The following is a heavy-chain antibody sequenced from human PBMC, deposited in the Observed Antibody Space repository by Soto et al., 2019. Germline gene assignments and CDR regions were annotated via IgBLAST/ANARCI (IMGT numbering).Heavy chain of an antibody. CDR1: GFTFSNAW. CDR3: TTDPKGDVVSFYGMDV. V-gene: IGHV3-15*01. D-gene: IGHD2-8*02. J-gene: IGHJ6*02. CDR2: IKSKTDGGTT. Sequence: KPGGSLRLSCAASGFTFSNAWMSWVRQAPGKGLEWVGRIKSKTDGGTTDYAAPVKGRFTISRDDSKNTLYLQMNSLKTEDTAVYYCTTDPKGDVVSFYGMDVWGQGTTVTVSS.